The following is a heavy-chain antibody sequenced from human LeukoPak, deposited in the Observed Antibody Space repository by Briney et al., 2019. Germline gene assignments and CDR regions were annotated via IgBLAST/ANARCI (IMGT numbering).Heavy chain of an antibody. CDR2: INHGGST. D-gene: IGHD1-26*01. Sequence: SETLSLTCAVSGGSFSGHYWNWIRQPPGKGLEWIGEINHGGSTNYNPSLKSRVTISVDTSQNQFSLRLSSVTAADTAVYYCARLALQEVGTSQTYYLDYWGQGTLVTVSS. J-gene: IGHJ4*02. V-gene: IGHV4-34*01. CDR3: ARLALQEVGTSQTYYLDY. CDR1: GGSFSGHY.